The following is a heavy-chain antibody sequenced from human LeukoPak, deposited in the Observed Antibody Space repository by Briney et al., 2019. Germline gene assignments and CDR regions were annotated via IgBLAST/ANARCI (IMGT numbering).Heavy chain of an antibody. Sequence: SETLSLTCTVSGGSISRSSYYWGWIRQPPGKGLEWIGRIHTSGSTNYNPSLKSRVTMSVDTSKNKFSLKLSSVTAADTAVYYCARVICSGGSCRFDYWGQGTLVTVSS. D-gene: IGHD2-15*01. V-gene: IGHV4-61*05. CDR3: ARVICSGGSCRFDY. CDR1: GGSISRSSYY. J-gene: IGHJ4*02. CDR2: IHTSGST.